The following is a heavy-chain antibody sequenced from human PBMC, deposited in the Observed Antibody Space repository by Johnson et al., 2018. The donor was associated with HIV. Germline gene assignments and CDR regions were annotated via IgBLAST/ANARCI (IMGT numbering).Heavy chain of an antibody. Sequence: VQLVESGGGVVQPGRSLRLSCAASGFTFSSYGMHWVRQAPGKGLEWVAVIWYDGSNKYYADSVKGRFTISRDNSKNTLYLQMNSLRAEDTAVYYCAKEEEDAFDIWGQGTMVTVSS. CDR3: AKEEEDAFDI. V-gene: IGHV3-33*06. CDR1: GFTFSSYG. CDR2: IWYDGSNK. J-gene: IGHJ3*02.